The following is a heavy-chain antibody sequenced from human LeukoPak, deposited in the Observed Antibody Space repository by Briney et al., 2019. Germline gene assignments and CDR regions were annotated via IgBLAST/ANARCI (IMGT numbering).Heavy chain of an antibody. V-gene: IGHV3-30*02. CDR1: GFTFSSYG. Sequence: GGSLRLSCAAPGFTFSSYGMHWVRQAPGKGLEWVAFIRYDGSNKYYADSVKGRFTTSRDNSKNTLYLQMNSLRAEDTAVYYCAKDKEYCSGGSCYGGRFDPWGQGTLVTVSS. CDR2: IRYDGSNK. D-gene: IGHD2-15*01. CDR3: AKDKEYCSGGSCYGGRFDP. J-gene: IGHJ5*02.